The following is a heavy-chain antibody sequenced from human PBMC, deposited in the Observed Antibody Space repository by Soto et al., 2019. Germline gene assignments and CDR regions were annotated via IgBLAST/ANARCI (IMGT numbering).Heavy chain of an antibody. CDR3: AHRPSYCSGGSCYSGFDY. V-gene: IGHV2-5*02. CDR2: AYWEDDK. Sequence: QITLKESGPTLVKPTQTLTLTFTFSGFSLSTSGVGVGWIRQPPGKALEWLALAYWEDDKRYSPSLKSRLTLTKDPSKNQVVLTMTNMDPVDTATYYCAHRPSYCSGGSCYSGFDYWGQGTLVTVSS. J-gene: IGHJ4*02. D-gene: IGHD2-15*01. CDR1: GFSLSTSGVG.